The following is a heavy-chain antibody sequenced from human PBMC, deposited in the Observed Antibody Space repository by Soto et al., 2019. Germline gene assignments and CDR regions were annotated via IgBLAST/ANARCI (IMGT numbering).Heavy chain of an antibody. Sequence: PGGSLRLSCAASGFTFSSYSMNWVRQAPGKGLEWVSYISSSSSTIYYADSVKGRFTISRDNAKNSLYLQMNSLRAEDTAVYYCASVTNGYCSSTSCLTYGMDVWGQGTTVTVSS. CDR3: ASVTNGYCSSTSCLTYGMDV. J-gene: IGHJ6*02. CDR2: ISSSSSTI. D-gene: IGHD2-2*03. V-gene: IGHV3-48*01. CDR1: GFTFSSYS.